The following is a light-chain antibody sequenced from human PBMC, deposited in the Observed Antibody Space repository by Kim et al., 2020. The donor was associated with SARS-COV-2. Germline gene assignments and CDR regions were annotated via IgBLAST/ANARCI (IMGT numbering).Light chain of an antibody. V-gene: IGKV1-33*01. CDR2: DAS. CDR1: QDIKKY. CDR3: QQYEDVPYT. J-gene: IGKJ2*01. Sequence: DIQMTQSPSSLPTSVGDTVTITCRASQDIKKYLNWYQQKPGKPPQVLISDASNLKTGVPSRFSGSGFGTDFTFTISSLQPEDIATYYCQQYEDVPYTFGQGTKLET.